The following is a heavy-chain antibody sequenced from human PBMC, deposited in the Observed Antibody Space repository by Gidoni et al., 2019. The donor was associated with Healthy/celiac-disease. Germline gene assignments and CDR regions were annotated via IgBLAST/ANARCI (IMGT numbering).Heavy chain of an antibody. V-gene: IGHV3-53*01. CDR1: WFTVSSNY. J-gene: IGHJ3*02. D-gene: IGHD1-1*01. Sequence: EVQLVESVGGLIQPGVSLRLSCAASWFTVSSNYMSWVRQAPGKGLEWVSVIYSGGSTYYADSVKGRFTSSRDNSKNTLYLQMNSLRAEDTAVYYCARVLESDAFDIWGQGTMVTVSS. CDR2: IYSGGST. CDR3: ARVLESDAFDI.